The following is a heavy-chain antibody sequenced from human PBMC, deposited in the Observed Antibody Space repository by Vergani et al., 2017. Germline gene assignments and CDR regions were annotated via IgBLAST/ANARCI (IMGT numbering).Heavy chain of an antibody. D-gene: IGHD3-22*01. V-gene: IGHV1-69*06. CDR3: ARDYYDSLGFDI. Sequence: QVQLVQSGAEVKKPGSSVKVSCKVSGYTLTELSMHWVRQAPGQGLEWMGGIIPIFGTANYAQKFQGRVTITADKSTSTAYMELSSLRSEDTAVYYCARDYYDSLGFDIWGQGTMVTVSS. CDR1: GYTLTELS. J-gene: IGHJ3*02. CDR2: IIPIFGTA.